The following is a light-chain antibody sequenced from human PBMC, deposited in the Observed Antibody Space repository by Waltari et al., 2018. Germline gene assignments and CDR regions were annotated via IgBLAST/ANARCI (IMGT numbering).Light chain of an antibody. CDR3: STWDDGLKGVV. CDR2: RTN. V-gene: IGLV1-44*01. CDR1: TSNIGSNP. Sequence: QSVLTQPPSASGTPGQSVVISCSGSTSNIGSNPVNWYQQLPGTAPKVLIYRTNQRPSGVPARFAVSKSGSSVSLAISGLQSEDEADYYCSTWDDGLKGVVFGGGTKLTVL. J-gene: IGLJ3*02.